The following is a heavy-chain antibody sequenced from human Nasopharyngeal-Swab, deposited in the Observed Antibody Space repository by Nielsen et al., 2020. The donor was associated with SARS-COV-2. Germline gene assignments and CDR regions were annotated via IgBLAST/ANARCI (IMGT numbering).Heavy chain of an antibody. J-gene: IGHJ6*02. Sequence: SLKISCAASGFTFDDYAMHWVRQAPGKGLEWVLGISWNSGSIGYADSVKGRFTISRDNAKNSLYLQMNSLRAEDTALYYCATLGGYSGYDSEYGMDVWGQGTTVTVSS. V-gene: IGHV3-9*01. D-gene: IGHD5-12*01. CDR1: GFTFDDYA. CDR2: ISWNSGSI. CDR3: ATLGGYSGYDSEYGMDV.